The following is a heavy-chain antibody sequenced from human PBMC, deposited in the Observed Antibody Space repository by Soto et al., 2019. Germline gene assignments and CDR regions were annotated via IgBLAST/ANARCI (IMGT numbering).Heavy chain of an antibody. Sequence: QVQLQQWGAGLLKPSETLSLTCAVYGGSFSGYYWSWIRQPPGKGLEWIGEINHSGSTNYNPSLKSRVTISVDTSKNQFSLKLSSVTAADTAVYYCARGQIVGGSYCDYWGQGTLVTVSS. J-gene: IGHJ4*02. CDR2: INHSGST. CDR3: ARGQIVGGSYCDY. V-gene: IGHV4-34*01. CDR1: GGSFSGYY. D-gene: IGHD1-26*01.